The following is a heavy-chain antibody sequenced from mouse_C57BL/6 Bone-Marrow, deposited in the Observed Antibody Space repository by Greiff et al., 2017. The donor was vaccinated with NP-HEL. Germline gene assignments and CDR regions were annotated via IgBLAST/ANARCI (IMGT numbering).Heavy chain of an antibody. D-gene: IGHD2-4*01. CDR1: GFSLTSYA. Sequence: VKLMESGPGLVAPSQSLSITCTVSGFSLTSYAISWVRQPPGKGLEWLGVIWTGGGTNYNSALKSRLSISKDNSKSQVFLKMNSLQTDDTARYYCARNERIYYDYDDYAMDYWGQGTSVTVSS. J-gene: IGHJ4*01. CDR2: IWTGGGT. V-gene: IGHV2-9-1*01. CDR3: ARNERIYYDYDDYAMDY.